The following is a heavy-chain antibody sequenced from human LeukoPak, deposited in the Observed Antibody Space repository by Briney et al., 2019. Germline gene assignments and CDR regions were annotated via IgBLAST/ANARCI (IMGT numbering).Heavy chain of an antibody. CDR2: ITSSGSYI. D-gene: IGHD6-13*01. CDR3: ARAKGSGAGTAEYFQH. J-gene: IGHJ1*01. V-gene: IGHV3-21*01. Sequence: GRSLRLSCAASGFTFTSNSMNWVSQAPGKGLEWVSSITSSGSYIYYADSVKGRFTISRDNAKNSLYLQMNSLRDEDTAVYYCARAKGSGAGTAEYFQHWGQGTLVTVSS. CDR1: GFTFTSNS.